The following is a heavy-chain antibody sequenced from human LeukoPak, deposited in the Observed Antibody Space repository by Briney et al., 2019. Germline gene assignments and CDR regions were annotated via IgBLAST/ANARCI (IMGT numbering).Heavy chain of an antibody. CDR3: ARQEVDTAMPTFDY. V-gene: IGHV4-39*01. J-gene: IGHJ4*02. D-gene: IGHD5-18*01. CDR2: IYYSRST. CDR1: GGSISGSSCY. Sequence: PSETLSLTCTVSGGSISGSSCYWGWIRQPPWKGLEWIGSIYYSRSTYYNPSLKSRVTISVDTSKNQFSLKLSSVTAADTAVYYCARQEVDTAMPTFDYWGRGTLVTVSS.